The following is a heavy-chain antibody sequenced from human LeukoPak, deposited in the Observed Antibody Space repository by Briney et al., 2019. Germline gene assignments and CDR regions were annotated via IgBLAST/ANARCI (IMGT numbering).Heavy chain of an antibody. Sequence: ASVKVSCKASGYTFTSYYMHWVRQAPGRGLEWMGIINPSGGSTTYAQKFQGRVTMTKDTSTSTVYLELSSLRSEDTAVYYCARADSADYYDSSGSIDYWGQGTLVPVSS. CDR2: INPSGGST. D-gene: IGHD3-22*01. CDR1: GYTFTSYY. CDR3: ARADSADYYDSSGSIDY. V-gene: IGHV1-46*01. J-gene: IGHJ4*02.